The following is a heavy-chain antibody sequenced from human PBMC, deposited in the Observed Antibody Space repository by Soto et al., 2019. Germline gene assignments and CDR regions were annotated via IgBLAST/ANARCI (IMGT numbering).Heavy chain of an antibody. D-gene: IGHD3-22*01. CDR1: GGTFSSYA. V-gene: IGHV1-69*12. CDR3: ARDRGPSSGYYPYWFDP. Sequence: QVQLVQAGAEVKKPGSSVKVSCKASGGTFSSYAISWVRQAPGQGLEWMGEIIPIFGTANYAQKFQGRVTITADESTSTAYTELSSLRSEDTAVYYCARDRGPSSGYYPYWFDPWGQGTLVIVSS. CDR2: IIPIFGTA. J-gene: IGHJ5*02.